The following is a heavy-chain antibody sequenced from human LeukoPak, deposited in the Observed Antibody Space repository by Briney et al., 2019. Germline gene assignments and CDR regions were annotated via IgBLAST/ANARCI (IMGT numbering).Heavy chain of an antibody. CDR1: GGSFSGYY. Sequence: SETLSLTCAVYGGSFSGYYWSWIRQPPGKGLGWIGEINHSGTTNYNPSLKSRVTISVDTSKNQFSLKLSSVTAADTAVYYCARVRNYGDYVEAFDIWGQGTMVTVSS. J-gene: IGHJ3*02. V-gene: IGHV4-34*01. CDR3: ARVRNYGDYVEAFDI. D-gene: IGHD4-17*01. CDR2: INHSGTT.